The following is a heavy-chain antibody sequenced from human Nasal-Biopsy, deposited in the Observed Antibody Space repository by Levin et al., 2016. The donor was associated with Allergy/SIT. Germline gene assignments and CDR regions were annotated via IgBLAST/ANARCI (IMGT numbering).Heavy chain of an antibody. J-gene: IGHJ4*02. V-gene: IGHV1-46*01. D-gene: IGHD6-19*01. CDR2: INPGGGST. Sequence: ASVKVSCKASGYTFTNYYIHWVRQAPGQGLEWMGIINPGGGSTGYSEKFRGRLTMTRDTSTSTVYMELSGLRSEDTAIYYCARMFQQWLAFDYWGQGTLVTVSS. CDR1: GYTFTNYY. CDR3: ARMFQQWLAFDY.